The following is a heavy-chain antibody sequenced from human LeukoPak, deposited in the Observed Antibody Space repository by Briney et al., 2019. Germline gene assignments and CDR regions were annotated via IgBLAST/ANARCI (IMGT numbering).Heavy chain of an antibody. V-gene: IGHV4-38-2*02. D-gene: IGHD6-13*01. CDR1: VYPISSGYY. J-gene: IGHJ5*02. CDR3: ARAYGSSWYHNWFDP. Sequence: PSETLSLTCTVSVYPISSGYYWGWLRQPPGKGLEWIGNIYHSETTYYNPSLKSRVTISVDTSKTQFSLRLSSVTAADTALYYCARAYGSSWYHNWFDPWGQGTLVTVSS. CDR2: IYHSETT.